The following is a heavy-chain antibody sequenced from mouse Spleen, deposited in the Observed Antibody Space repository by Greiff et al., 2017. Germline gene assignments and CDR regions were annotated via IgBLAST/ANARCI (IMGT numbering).Heavy chain of an antibody. D-gene: IGHD2-3*01. CDR2: ISSGGSYT. V-gene: IGHV5-9-3*01. Sequence: EVQGVESGGGLVKPGGSLKLSCAASGFTFSSYAMSWVRQTPEKRLEWVATISSGGSYTYYPDSVKGRFTISRDNAKNTLYLQMSSLRSEDTAMYYCARRAYDGYAMDYWGQGTSVTVSS. J-gene: IGHJ4*01. CDR3: ARRAYDGYAMDY. CDR1: GFTFSSYA.